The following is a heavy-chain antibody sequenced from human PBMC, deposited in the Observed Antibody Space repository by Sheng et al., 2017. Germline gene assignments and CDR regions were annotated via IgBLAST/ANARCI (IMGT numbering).Heavy chain of an antibody. CDR3: ARSSMTTVTEIDQ. CDR2: IWYDGSNK. D-gene: IGHD4-17*01. CDR1: GFTFGSYG. J-gene: IGHJ4*02. Sequence: QVQLVESGGGVVQPGRSLRLSCAASGFTFGSYGMHWVRQAPGKGLEWVALIWYDGSNKYYADSVKGRFTISRDNSKNTLHLQVSSLRAEDTAVYYCARSSMTTVTEIDQWGQGTLVTVSS. V-gene: IGHV3-33*01.